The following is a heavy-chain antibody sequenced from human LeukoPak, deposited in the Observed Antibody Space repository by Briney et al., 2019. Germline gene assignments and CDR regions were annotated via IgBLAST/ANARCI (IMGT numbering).Heavy chain of an antibody. D-gene: IGHD1-26*01. V-gene: IGHV5-51*01. J-gene: IGHJ4*02. CDR1: GYTFTSNW. CDR3: ARRRDLYSGSYYPFDY. CDR2: IYPGDSDA. Sequence: GESLKISCKGSGYTFTSNWIGWVRQMPGKGPEWMGIIYPGDSDARYSPSFQGQVTISADKSISTAYLQWSSLKASDTAMYYCARRRDLYSGSYYPFDYWGQGTLVTVSS.